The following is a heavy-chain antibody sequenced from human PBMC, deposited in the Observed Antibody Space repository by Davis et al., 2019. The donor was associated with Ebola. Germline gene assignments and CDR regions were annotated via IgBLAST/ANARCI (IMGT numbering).Heavy chain of an antibody. CDR3: ANYGRGDYDAFDI. V-gene: IGHV1-8*02. J-gene: IGHJ3*02. CDR2: MNPNSGNT. D-gene: IGHD4-17*01. Sequence: ASVKVSCKASEGTFSSYDINWVRQATGQGLEWMGWMNPNSGNTGYAQKFQGRVTMTRNTSISTAYMELSSLRSEDTAVYYCANYGRGDYDAFDIWGQGTMVTVSS. CDR1: EGTFSSYD.